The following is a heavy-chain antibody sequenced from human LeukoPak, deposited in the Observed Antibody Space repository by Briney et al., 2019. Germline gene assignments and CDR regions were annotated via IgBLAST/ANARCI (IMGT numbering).Heavy chain of an antibody. CDR2: ISYSGGI. D-gene: IGHD5-18*01. CDR1: GGSISSYY. V-gene: IGHV4-59*08. Sequence: SETLSLTCTVSGGSISSYYWNWIRQPPGKGLEWIGYISYSGGINYNPSLKSRVTISVDTSKNQFSLKLSSVTDADTAVYYCERLYSYGSPFDYWGQGTLVTVSS. J-gene: IGHJ4*02. CDR3: ERLYSYGSPFDY.